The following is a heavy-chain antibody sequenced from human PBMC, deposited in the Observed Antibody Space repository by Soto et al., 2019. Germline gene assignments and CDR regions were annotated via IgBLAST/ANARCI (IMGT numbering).Heavy chain of an antibody. Sequence: QVQLVESGGGVVQPGRSLRLSCAASGFTFSSYGMHWVRQAPGKGLEWVAVIWYDGSNKYYADSVKGRFTISRDNSKNTLYLQMNSLRAEDTAVYYWAILMGYSSSWYVAYWGQGTLVTVSS. CDR1: GFTFSSYG. D-gene: IGHD6-13*01. CDR3: AILMGYSSSWYVAY. V-gene: IGHV3-33*01. J-gene: IGHJ4*02. CDR2: IWYDGSNK.